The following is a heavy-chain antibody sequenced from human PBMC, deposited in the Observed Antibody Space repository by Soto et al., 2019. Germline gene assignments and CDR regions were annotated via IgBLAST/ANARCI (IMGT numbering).Heavy chain of an antibody. D-gene: IGHD1-26*01. Sequence: EVQLVESGGGSVQPGESLRLSCAASGFSFRDYGMHWVRPRTGKGLEWVSGLGAADDPYYIASVKGRFSVSRDNAQISFYLQMNNLRVDDTAVYSCARAYLGRLPRRADYYYAMDVWGRGATGTVSS. CDR1: GFSFRDYG. J-gene: IGHJ6*02. V-gene: IGHV3-13*05. CDR3: ARAYLGRLPRRADYYYAMDV. CDR2: LGAADDP.